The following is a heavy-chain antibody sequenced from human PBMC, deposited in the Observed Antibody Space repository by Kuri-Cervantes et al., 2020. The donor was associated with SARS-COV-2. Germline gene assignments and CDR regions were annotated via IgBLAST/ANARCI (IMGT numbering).Heavy chain of an antibody. Sequence: SETLSLTCAVYGGSFSGYYWSWIRQPPGKGLEWIGEINHSGGTNYNPSLKSRVTISVDTSKNQFSLKLSSVTAADTAVYYCARGGRIAVAGILLPLYYYDMDVWGQGTTVTVSS. CDR1: GGSFSGYY. J-gene: IGHJ6*02. CDR3: ARGGRIAVAGILLPLYYYDMDV. V-gene: IGHV4-34*01. D-gene: IGHD6-19*01. CDR2: INHSGGT.